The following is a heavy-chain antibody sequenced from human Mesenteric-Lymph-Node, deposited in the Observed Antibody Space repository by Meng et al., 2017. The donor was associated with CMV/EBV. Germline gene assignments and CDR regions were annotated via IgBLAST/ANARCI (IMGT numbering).Heavy chain of an antibody. CDR2: IWYDGSNK. V-gene: IGHV3-33*01. CDR1: GFIFSSYG. J-gene: IGHJ4*02. CDR3: ARAIAAAGPPFDY. Sequence: AFGFIFSSYGMHWGRQAPGKGLEWVAVIWYDGSNKYYADSVKGRFTISRANSKNTLYLQMNSLRAEDTAVYYCARAIAAAGPPFDYWGQGTLVTVSS. D-gene: IGHD6-13*01.